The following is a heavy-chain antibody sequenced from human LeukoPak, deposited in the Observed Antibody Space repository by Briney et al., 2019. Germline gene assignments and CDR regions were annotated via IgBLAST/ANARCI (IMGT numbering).Heavy chain of an antibody. D-gene: IGHD6-19*01. CDR3: ARGRRVAVAGTLGY. CDR1: GYTFTSYD. V-gene: IGHV1-8*03. Sequence: ASMKVSCKASGYTFTSYDINWVRQATGQGLEWMGWMNPNSGNTGYAQKFQGRVTITRNTSISTAYMELSSLRSEDTAVYYCARGRRVAVAGTLGYWGQGTLVTVSS. CDR2: MNPNSGNT. J-gene: IGHJ4*02.